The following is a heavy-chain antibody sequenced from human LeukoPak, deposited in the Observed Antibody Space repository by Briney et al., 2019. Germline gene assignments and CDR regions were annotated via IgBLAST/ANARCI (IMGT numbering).Heavy chain of an antibody. J-gene: IGHJ2*01. D-gene: IGHD3-22*01. CDR2: ISSSSSTI. Sequence: PGGSLRLSCAASGFTFSSYSMNWVRQAPGKGLEWVSYISSSSSTIYYADSVKGRFTISRHNSKNTLYLQMNSLRAEDTAVYYCARAPGYYDSSGYYYWYFDLWGRGTLVTVSS. V-gene: IGHV3-48*01. CDR3: ARAPGYYDSSGYYYWYFDL. CDR1: GFTFSSYS.